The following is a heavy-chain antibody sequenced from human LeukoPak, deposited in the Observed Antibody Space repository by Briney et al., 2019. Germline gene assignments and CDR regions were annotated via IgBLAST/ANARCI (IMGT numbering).Heavy chain of an antibody. CDR1: GFAFSSYA. CDR2: ISNTGGKT. J-gene: IGHJ4*02. Sequence: PGGSLRLSCAASGFAFSSYAMSWVRQAPGKGLEWVSGISNTGGKTYYAESVKGRFTISRHNSKNTFYLQMNSLRADDTAVYYCAKDCCWESMFDYWGQGTLVTVSS. CDR3: AKDCCWESMFDY. D-gene: IGHD3-16*01. V-gene: IGHV3-23*01.